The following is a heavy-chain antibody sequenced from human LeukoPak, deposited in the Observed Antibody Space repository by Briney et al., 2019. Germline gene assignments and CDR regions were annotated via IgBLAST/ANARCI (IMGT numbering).Heavy chain of an antibody. Sequence: SVKVSCKASGYTFTSYDINWVRQATGQGLEWMGWMNPNSGNTGYAQKFQGRVTMTRNTSMSTAYMELSSLRSEDTAVYYCARGPYFTYYDFWSGYFTAPNYGMDVWGQGTTVTVSS. J-gene: IGHJ6*02. D-gene: IGHD3-3*01. CDR3: ARGPYFTYYDFWSGYFTAPNYGMDV. CDR1: GYTFTSYD. V-gene: IGHV1-8*01. CDR2: MNPNSGNT.